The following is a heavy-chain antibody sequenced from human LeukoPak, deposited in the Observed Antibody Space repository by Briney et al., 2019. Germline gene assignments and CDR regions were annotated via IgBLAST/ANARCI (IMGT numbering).Heavy chain of an antibody. CDR3: ARAGHCSSSSCYRNYGMDV. CDR2: ISWNSGSI. J-gene: IGHJ6*02. V-gene: IGHV3-9*01. D-gene: IGHD2-2*02. CDR1: GFTFDDYA. Sequence: SLRLSCAASGFTFDDYAMHWVRQAPGKGLEWVSGISWNSGSIGYADSVKGRFTISRDNAKNSLYLQMNSLRAEDTALYYCARAGHCSSSSCYRNYGMDVWGQGTTVTVSS.